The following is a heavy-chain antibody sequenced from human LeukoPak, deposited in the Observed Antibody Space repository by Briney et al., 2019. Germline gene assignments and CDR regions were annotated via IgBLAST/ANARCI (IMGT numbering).Heavy chain of an antibody. J-gene: IGHJ5*02. CDR3: ARDQEAVARFDP. V-gene: IGHV1-2*02. CDR2: INPNSGGT. D-gene: IGHD6-19*01. Sequence: GASVKVSCKASGYTFTGYYMHWVRQAPGQGLEWVGWINPNSGGTNYAQKFQGRVTMTRDTSISTAYMELSRLRSDDTAVYYCARDQEAVARFDPWGQGTLVTVSS. CDR1: GYTFTGYY.